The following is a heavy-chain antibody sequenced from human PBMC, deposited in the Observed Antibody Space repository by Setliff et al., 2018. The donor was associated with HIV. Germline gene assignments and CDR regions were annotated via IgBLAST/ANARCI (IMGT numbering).Heavy chain of an antibody. D-gene: IGHD2-8*01. J-gene: IGHJ6*04. CDR3: ARDQRYCTNALCPEALDV. CDR2: INHSGST. Sequence: SETLSLTCAVYGGSFSEYYWSWIRQSPGKGLEWIGEINHSGSTNYNPSLRSRVTISVDTSKNHFSLRLSSVTAADTAVYYCARDQRYCTNALCPEALDVWGKGTTVTVSS. CDR1: GGSFSEYY. V-gene: IGHV4-34*01.